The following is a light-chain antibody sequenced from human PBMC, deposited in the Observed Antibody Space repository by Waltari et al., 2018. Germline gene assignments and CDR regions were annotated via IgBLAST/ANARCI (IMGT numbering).Light chain of an antibody. CDR1: QGISTS. J-gene: IGKJ3*01. V-gene: IGKV3-15*01. Sequence: EIVMTQSPATLSVSPGETATLSCRASQGISTSLAGSQQKPGQAPRLLIYAATVRATGIPARFSGSGSDTDFTLSISSLQSEDSATYYCQQYNDWPPFTFGPGTTVHIK. CDR3: QQYNDWPPFT. CDR2: AAT.